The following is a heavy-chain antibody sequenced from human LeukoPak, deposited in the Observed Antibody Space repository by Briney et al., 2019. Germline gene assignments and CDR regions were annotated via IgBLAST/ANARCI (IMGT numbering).Heavy chain of an antibody. D-gene: IGHD5-12*01. CDR2: ISSSSNTI. CDR3: ARGITSGPRRYDVRNFDY. J-gene: IGHJ4*02. V-gene: IGHV3-48*01. CDR1: GFTFSSYS. Sequence: GGSLRLSCAASGFTFSSYSMNWVRQAPGKGLEWVSYISSSSNTIYYADSMKGRFTISRDNAKNSLYLQMNSLRAEDTAVYYCARGITSGPRRYDVRNFDYWGQGTPVTVSS.